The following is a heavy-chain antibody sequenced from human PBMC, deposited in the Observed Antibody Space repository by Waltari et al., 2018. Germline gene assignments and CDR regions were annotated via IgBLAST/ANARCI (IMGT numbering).Heavy chain of an antibody. CDR1: GFTFNMYT. J-gene: IGHJ6*02. V-gene: IGHV3-30*02. CDR3: AKGPYSKLPGFDV. Sequence: QARLAESGGGVVQPGGSLRLSCAASGFTFNMYTMNWVRQAPGKGLEWVAGTGMLYDGADKYYKDYVKGRFTISRDNPNNMLYLEMNSLRSEDTAIYYCAKGPYSKLPGFDVWGQGTTVTVS. D-gene: IGHD1-7*01. CDR2: MLYDGADK.